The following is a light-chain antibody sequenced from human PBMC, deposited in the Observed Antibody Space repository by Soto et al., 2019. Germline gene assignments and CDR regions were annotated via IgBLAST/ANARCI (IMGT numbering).Light chain of an antibody. CDR3: CSYAGSSSYVV. V-gene: IGLV2-23*01. CDR1: SSDVGSYNL. Sequence: QSALTQPASVSGSPGQSITLSCTGTSSDVGSYNLVSWYQLHPGKAPKLMIYEGTKRPSGVSNRFSGSKSGSTASLTISGLQAEDEADYYCCSYAGSSSYVVFGGGPKLTV. J-gene: IGLJ2*01. CDR2: EGT.